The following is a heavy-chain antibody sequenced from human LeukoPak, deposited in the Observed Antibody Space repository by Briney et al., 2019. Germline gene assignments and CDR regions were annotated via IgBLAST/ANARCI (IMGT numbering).Heavy chain of an antibody. CDR1: EFTFSSYG. D-gene: IGHD2-15*01. V-gene: IGHV3-30*02. CDR2: IRYDGTDK. Sequence: PGGSLRLSCAASEFTFSSYGMHWVRQAPGKGLEWVAFIRYDGTDKNYADSVKGRFTISRDNSKNTLFLQMNSLRPEDTAVYYCAKGGPRVAATFAYWGQGTLVTVSS. CDR3: AKGGPRVAATFAY. J-gene: IGHJ4*02.